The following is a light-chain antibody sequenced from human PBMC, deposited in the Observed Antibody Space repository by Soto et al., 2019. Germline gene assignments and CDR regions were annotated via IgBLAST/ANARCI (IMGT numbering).Light chain of an antibody. V-gene: IGKV3-20*01. CDR3: QQYGTSPWT. Sequence: IVMTQSPATLSVSPGERATLSCRASQNIYSNVAWYQQKPGQAPRVLIYDASTRATGIPDRFSGSGSGTDFTLTISRLEPEDFAVYYCQQYGTSPWTFGQGTKVDIK. CDR2: DAS. J-gene: IGKJ1*01. CDR1: QNIYSN.